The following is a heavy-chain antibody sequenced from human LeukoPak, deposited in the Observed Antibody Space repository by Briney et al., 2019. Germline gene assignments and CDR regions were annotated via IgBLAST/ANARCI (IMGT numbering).Heavy chain of an antibody. CDR3: VRSAYYDSSGYYYDS. D-gene: IGHD3-22*01. CDR2: ISPDGSTT. V-gene: IGHV3-74*01. Sequence: GGSLRLSCAGSGFTFSNYWLHWVSHAPGKGLVWVSRISPDGSTTNLADSVKGRCTISRDNPKNTLYLQMSSLRAEDTAVYYCVRSAYYDSSGYYYDSWGQGTLVTVSS. CDR1: GFTFSNYW. J-gene: IGHJ4*02.